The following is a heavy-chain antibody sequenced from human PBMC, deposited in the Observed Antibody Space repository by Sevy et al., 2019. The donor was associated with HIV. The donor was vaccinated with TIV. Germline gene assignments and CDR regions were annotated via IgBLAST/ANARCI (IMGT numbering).Heavy chain of an antibody. J-gene: IGHJ4*02. Sequence: ASVKVSCKVSGYTLSELSMHWVRQAPGKGLEWMGGFDPEDGETMYAQKFQGRVTMTEGTSTDTAYMELSSLRSEDTAVYYCATGEYGSTSFYLDYWGQGALVTVSS. CDR3: ATGEYGSTSFYLDY. CDR2: FDPEDGET. V-gene: IGHV1-24*01. D-gene: IGHD3-10*01. CDR1: GYTLSELS.